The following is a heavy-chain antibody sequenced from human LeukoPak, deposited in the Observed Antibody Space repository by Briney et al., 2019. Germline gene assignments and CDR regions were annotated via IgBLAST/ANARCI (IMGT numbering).Heavy chain of an antibody. J-gene: IGHJ4*02. CDR3: ARGEGCSGNWYPYFDY. CDR2: MYYSGSI. V-gene: IGHV4-59*08. Sequence: SETLSLTCAVSGGSMSSYYWGWIRQPPGKGLEWIGYMYYSGSINYNPFLKSRVTISVDTSKSQFSLRLSSVTAADTAVYYCARGEGCSGNWYPYFDYWGQGALVTVSS. D-gene: IGHD2-15*01. CDR1: GGSMSSYY.